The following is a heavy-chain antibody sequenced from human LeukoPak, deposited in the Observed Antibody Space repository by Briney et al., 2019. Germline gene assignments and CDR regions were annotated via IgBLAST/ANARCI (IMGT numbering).Heavy chain of an antibody. J-gene: IGHJ4*02. V-gene: IGHV3-48*01. CDR3: ARKGIAARLPLDY. CDR2: ISSSSSTI. CDR1: GFTFSSYA. D-gene: IGHD6-6*01. Sequence: PGGSLRLSCAASGFTFSSYAMHWVRQAPGKGLEWVSYISSSSSTIYYADSVKGRFTISRDNAKNSLYLQMNSLRAEDTAVYYCARKGIAARLPLDYWGQGTLVTVSS.